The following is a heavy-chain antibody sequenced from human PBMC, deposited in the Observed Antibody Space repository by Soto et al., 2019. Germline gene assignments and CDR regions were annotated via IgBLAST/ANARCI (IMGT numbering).Heavy chain of an antibody. J-gene: IGHJ5*02. CDR3: ARVRGSYSSSWYIVDP. CDR2: IIHIFGTA. Sequence: QVQLVQSGAEVKKPGSSVKVSCKASGGTFSSYAISWVRQAPGQGLEWMGGIIHIFGTANYAQKFQGRVTITADESTSTAYMELSSLSSDDTAVYYCARVRGSYSSSWYIVDPWGQGTLVTVSS. V-gene: IGHV1-69*01. D-gene: IGHD6-13*01. CDR1: GGTFSSYA.